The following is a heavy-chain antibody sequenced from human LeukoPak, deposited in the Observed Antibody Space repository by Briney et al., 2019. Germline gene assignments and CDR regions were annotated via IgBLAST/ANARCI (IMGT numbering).Heavy chain of an antibody. V-gene: IGHV3-11*06. D-gene: IGHD2/OR15-2a*01. CDR3: ARVGQEYYYGMDV. Sequence: PGGSLRLSCAASGFTFSDYYMSWIRQAPGQGLEWVSYISSSTGCTNYADSVKGRFTISRDNAKNSLYLQMNSLRAEDTAVYYCARVGQEYYYGMDVWGQGTTVTVSS. J-gene: IGHJ6*02. CDR1: GFTFSDYY. CDR2: ISSSTGCT.